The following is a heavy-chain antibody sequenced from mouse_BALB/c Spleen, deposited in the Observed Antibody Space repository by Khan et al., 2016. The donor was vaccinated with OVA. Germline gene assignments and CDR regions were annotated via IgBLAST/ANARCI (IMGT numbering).Heavy chain of an antibody. CDR2: ISDGGSYT. D-gene: IGHD1-1*02. J-gene: IGHJ3*01. Sequence: EVELVESGGGLVKPGGSLKLSCAASGFTFSDYYMYWVRQTPEKRLEWVATISDGGSYTYYPDSVKERFTISRDNAKNNLYLQMSSLKSEDSAMYYGARAVYGGFAYWGQGTLVTVSA. CDR1: GFTFSDYY. CDR3: ARAVYGGFAY. V-gene: IGHV5-4*02.